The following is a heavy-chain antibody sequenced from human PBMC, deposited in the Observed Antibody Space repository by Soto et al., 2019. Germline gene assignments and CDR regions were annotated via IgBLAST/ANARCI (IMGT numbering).Heavy chain of an antibody. CDR2: ISWNSVSI. D-gene: IGHD3-10*01. J-gene: IGHJ6*02. CDR3: AKDMENGYNPYYYYGMDV. CDR1: GFNFNDYG. V-gene: IGHV3-9*01. Sequence: GGSLRLSCAASGFNFNDYGMHWVRQAPGKGLEWVSSISWNSVSIGYADSVKGRFTTSRDNAKNSLYLQMNSLRAEDTALYYCAKDMENGYNPYYYYGMDVWGQGTTVTVSS.